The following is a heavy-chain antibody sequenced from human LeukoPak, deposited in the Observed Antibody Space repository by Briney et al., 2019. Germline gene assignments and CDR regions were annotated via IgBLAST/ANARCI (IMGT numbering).Heavy chain of an antibody. CDR1: GFTFSSYG. CDR2: ISYDGSNK. Sequence: GGSLRLSCAASGFTFSSYGMHWVRQAPGKGLEWVAVISYDGSNKYYADSVKGRFTISRDNSKNMLYLQMNSLRAEDTAVYYCASLTTVVTFFDYWGQGTLVTVSS. J-gene: IGHJ4*02. D-gene: IGHD4-23*01. V-gene: IGHV3-30*03. CDR3: ASLTTVVTFFDY.